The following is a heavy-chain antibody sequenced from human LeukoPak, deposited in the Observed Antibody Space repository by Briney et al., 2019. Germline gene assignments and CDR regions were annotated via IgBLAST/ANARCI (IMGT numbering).Heavy chain of an antibody. CDR1: GFTFGDYA. Sequence: GGSLRLSCTASGFTFGDYAMSWVRQAPGKGLEWVGFIRSKAYGGTTEYAASVKGRFTISRDDSKSIAYLQMNSLKTEDTAVYYCTREGATYWFDPWGQGILVAVSS. V-gene: IGHV3-49*04. CDR2: IRSKAYGGTT. D-gene: IGHD5-12*01. CDR3: TREGATYWFDP. J-gene: IGHJ5*02.